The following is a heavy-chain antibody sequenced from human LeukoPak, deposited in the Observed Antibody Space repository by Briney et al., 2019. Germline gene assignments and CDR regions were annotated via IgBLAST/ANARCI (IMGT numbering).Heavy chain of an antibody. CDR1: GYTFTGYF. J-gene: IGHJ3*02. D-gene: IGHD5-24*01. Sequence: ASVKVSCKASGYTFTGYFMNWVQQAPGQGPEWMGRINPKTGGTNYAQKFQGRVTMTRDTSITTGYMELSRLRSDDTAVYYCARVGDGLNDAFDMWGQGTLVTVSS. CDR3: ARVGDGLNDAFDM. V-gene: IGHV1-2*06. CDR2: INPKTGGT.